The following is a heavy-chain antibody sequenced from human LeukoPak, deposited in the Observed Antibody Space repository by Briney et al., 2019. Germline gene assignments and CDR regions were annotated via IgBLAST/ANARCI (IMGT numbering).Heavy chain of an antibody. CDR2: IRYDGNNK. CDR3: ATLQVTGFSPYYYYGMDV. J-gene: IGHJ6*02. Sequence: GGSLRLSCAASGFSFSSYGMHWVRQAPGKGLGWVAFIRYDGNNKYYADSVKGRYTISRDNAKNSLYLHMNSLRAEDTAVYYCATLQVTGFSPYYYYGMDVWGQGTTVTVSS. CDR1: GFSFSSYG. V-gene: IGHV3-30*02. D-gene: IGHD7-27*01.